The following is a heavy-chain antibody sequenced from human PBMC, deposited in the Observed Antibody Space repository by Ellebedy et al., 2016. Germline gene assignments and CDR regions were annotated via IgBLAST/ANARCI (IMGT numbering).Heavy chain of an antibody. D-gene: IGHD4-17*01. CDR1: GLTVSSFF. CDR2: MRGDGAKT. CDR3: RQGHYANY. J-gene: IGHJ4*02. V-gene: IGHV3-23*01. Sequence: ESLKISXSPSGLTVSSFFMGWVRQAPGKGLEWVSTMRGDGAKTHLADSVKGRFTMSRDIPKNTVYLQMNRLRAEDTAVYYCRQGHYANYWGQGTLVTVSS.